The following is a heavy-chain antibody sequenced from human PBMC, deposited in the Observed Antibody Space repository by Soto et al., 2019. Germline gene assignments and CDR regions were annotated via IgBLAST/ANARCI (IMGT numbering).Heavy chain of an antibody. V-gene: IGHV3-7*03. D-gene: IGHD5-12*01. CDR3: PRPEAYDYWGAPPKYFDY. J-gene: IGHJ4*02. CDR1: GFTFRSYW. CDR2: LKQDGSEA. Sequence: GGSLRLSCATSGFTFRSYWMSWVRRAPGKGLEWVANLKQDGSEAQYVDSVKGRFTVSRDNAKKSMDLQMDSLRAEDTAVYYCPRPEAYDYWGAPPKYFDYWGQGPQVTVSS.